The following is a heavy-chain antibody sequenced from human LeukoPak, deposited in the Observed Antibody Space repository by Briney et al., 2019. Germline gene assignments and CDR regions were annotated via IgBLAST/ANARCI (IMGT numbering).Heavy chain of an antibody. V-gene: IGHV1-8*01. CDR2: VNPNSGNT. D-gene: IGHD5-12*01. J-gene: IGHJ3*02. CDR3: ARRKFGYDDAFDI. CDR1: GYTFTSYD. Sequence: ASVKVSCKASGYTFTSYDINWVRQATGQGLEWMGWVNPNSGNTGYAQKFQGRVTMTRNTSISTAYMELSSLRSEDTAVYYCARRKFGYDDAFDIWGQGTMVTVSS.